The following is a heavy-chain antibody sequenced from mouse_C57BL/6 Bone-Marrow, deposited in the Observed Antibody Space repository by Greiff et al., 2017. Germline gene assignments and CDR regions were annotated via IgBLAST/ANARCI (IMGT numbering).Heavy chain of an antibody. CDR1: GFTFSSYA. CDR2: ISDGGSYT. V-gene: IGHV5-4*03. CDR3: ARRRIPHWYFDV. J-gene: IGHJ1*03. Sequence: EVQVVESGGGLVKPGGSLKLSCAASGFTFSSYAMSWVRQTPEKRLEWVATISDGGSYTYYPDNVKGRFTISRDNAKNTLYLQMSSLKSEDTAMYYCARRRIPHWYFDVWGTGTTVTVSS.